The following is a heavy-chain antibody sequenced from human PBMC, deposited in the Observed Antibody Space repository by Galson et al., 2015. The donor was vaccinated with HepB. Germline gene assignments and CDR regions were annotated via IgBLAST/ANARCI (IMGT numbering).Heavy chain of an antibody. CDR2: IYPGDFDT. CDR3: ARSFSGSPEDFQY. V-gene: IGHV5-51*01. J-gene: IGHJ1*01. D-gene: IGHD1-26*01. CDR1: GYSFVNYW. Sequence: QSGAEVKKPGESLKISCKASGYSFVNYWIAWVRQMPGKGLDWMGVIYPGDFDTTYSPSSQGQVTISVDKSLNTAFLQWSSLKASDTALYYCARSFSGSPEDFQYWGQGTLVTVSS.